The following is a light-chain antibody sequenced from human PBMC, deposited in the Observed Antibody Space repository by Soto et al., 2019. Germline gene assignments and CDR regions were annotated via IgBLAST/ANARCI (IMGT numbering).Light chain of an antibody. CDR1: SSNVGAGFD. J-gene: IGLJ1*01. CDR2: ANS. Sequence: QSVLTQPPSVSGAPGQRVTISCTGSSSNVGAGFDVHWYQQLPETAPKLLIHANSNRPSGVPDRFSGSKSGTSASLAITGLQAEDEADYYCQSYDNSLSGSYVFGTGTKVTVL. CDR3: QSYDNSLSGSYV. V-gene: IGLV1-40*01.